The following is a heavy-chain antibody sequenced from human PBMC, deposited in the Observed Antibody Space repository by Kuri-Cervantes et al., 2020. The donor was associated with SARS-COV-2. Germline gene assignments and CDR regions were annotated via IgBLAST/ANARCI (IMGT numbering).Heavy chain of an antibody. CDR3: ARRGFDY. J-gene: IGHJ4*02. CDR1: GYTLTELS. Sequence: ASVKVSCKVSGYTLTELSMHWVRQAPGKGLEWMGWINPNSGGTNYAQKFQGRVTMTRDTSISTAYMELSRLRSDDTAVYYCARRGFDYWGQGTLVTVSS. V-gene: IGHV1-2*02. CDR2: INPNSGGT. D-gene: IGHD3-10*01.